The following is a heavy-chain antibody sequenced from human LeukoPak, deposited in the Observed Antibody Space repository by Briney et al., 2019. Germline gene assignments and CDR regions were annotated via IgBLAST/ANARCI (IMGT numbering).Heavy chain of an antibody. J-gene: IGHJ3*02. Sequence: GGSLRLSCAASGFTVSSNYMSWVRQAPGKGLEWVSVIYSGGSTYYADSVKGRFTISRDNSKNTLYPQMNSLRAEDTAVYYCASISPPGFDAFDIWGQGTMVTVSS. V-gene: IGHV3-66*01. CDR2: IYSGGST. CDR1: GFTVSSNY. CDR3: ASISPPGFDAFDI.